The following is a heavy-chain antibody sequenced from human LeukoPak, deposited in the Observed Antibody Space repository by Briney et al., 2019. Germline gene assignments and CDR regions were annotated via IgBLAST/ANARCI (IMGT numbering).Heavy chain of an antibody. CDR3: ARDGSYYYGMDV. V-gene: IGHV3-7*05. Sequence: GGSLRLSCAGSGFTFRSYWMSWVRPAPGKGLEWVANIKHDGSEEYYVDSVKGRFTISRDNAKNSLYLQMNSLRAEDTAVYFCARDGSYYYGMDVWGQGTTVTVSS. J-gene: IGHJ6*02. CDR1: GFTFRSYW. CDR2: IKHDGSEE.